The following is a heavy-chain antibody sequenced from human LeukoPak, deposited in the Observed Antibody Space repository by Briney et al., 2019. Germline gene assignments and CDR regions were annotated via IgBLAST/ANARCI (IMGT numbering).Heavy chain of an antibody. V-gene: IGHV4-30-2*01. CDR1: GGSISSGGYY. D-gene: IGHD4-11*01. CDR3: ARDPYKYKDYGNYGAFDI. J-gene: IGHJ3*02. Sequence: SQTLSLTCAVSGGSISSGGYYWSWIRQPPGKGLEWIGYIYHSGSTYYNPSLKSRVTISVDRSKNQFSLKLSSVTAADTAVYYCARDPYKYKDYGNYGAFDIWGQGTMVTVSS. CDR2: IYHSGST.